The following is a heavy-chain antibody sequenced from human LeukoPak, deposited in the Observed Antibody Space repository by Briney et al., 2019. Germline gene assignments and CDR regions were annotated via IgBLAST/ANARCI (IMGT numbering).Heavy chain of an antibody. CDR1: GGSISSYY. Sequence: PSETLSLTCTVSGGSISSYYWSWIRQPPGKGLEWIGYIYYSGSTNYNPSLKSRVTISVDTSKNQFPLKLSSVTAADTAVYYCARGIAVAGTRFPSAFFDLWGRGTLVTVSS. V-gene: IGHV4-59*01. D-gene: IGHD6-19*01. CDR2: IYYSGST. CDR3: ARGIAVAGTRFPSAFFDL. J-gene: IGHJ2*01.